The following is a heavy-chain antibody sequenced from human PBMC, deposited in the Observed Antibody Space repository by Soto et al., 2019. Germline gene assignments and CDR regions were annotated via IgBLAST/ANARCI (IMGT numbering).Heavy chain of an antibody. D-gene: IGHD3-10*01. CDR1: GFTFSGSA. CDR3: TRRGATMVRGVISSSLPFDY. CDR2: IRSKANSYAT. Sequence: GGSLRLSCAASGFTFSGSAMHWVRQASGKGLEWVGRIRSKANSYATAYAASVKGRFTISRDDSKNTAYLQMNSLKTEDTAVYYCTRRGATMVRGVISSSLPFDYWGQGTLVTVSS. J-gene: IGHJ4*02. V-gene: IGHV3-73*01.